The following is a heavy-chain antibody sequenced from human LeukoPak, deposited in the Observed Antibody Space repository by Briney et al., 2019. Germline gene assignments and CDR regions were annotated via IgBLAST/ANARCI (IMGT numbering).Heavy chain of an antibody. CDR1: GGSISSGSYY. CDR3: AREPHVLRFLEWLNWFDP. J-gene: IGHJ5*02. Sequence: SETLSLTCTVSGGSISSGSYYWSWIRQPAGKGLAWIGRIYTSGSTNYNPSLKSRVTISVDTSKNQFSLKLSSVTAADTAVYYCAREPHVLRFLEWLNWFDPWGQGTLVTVSS. V-gene: IGHV4-61*02. D-gene: IGHD3-3*01. CDR2: IYTSGST.